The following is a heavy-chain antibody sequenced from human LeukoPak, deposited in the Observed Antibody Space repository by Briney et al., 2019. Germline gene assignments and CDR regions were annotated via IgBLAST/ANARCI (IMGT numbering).Heavy chain of an antibody. CDR3: VVDGSAWAGFEY. J-gene: IGHJ4*02. CDR2: ITGKADDYAT. CDR1: GFTFSGSV. Sequence: GGSLRLSCVVSGFTFSGSVIHWVRQASGKGLEWVAHITGKADDYATACIAAVKGRFIISRDDSENTAFLQMDSLKTEDTAMYYCVVDGSAWAGFEYWGQGTLVTVSS. D-gene: IGHD6-19*01. V-gene: IGHV3-73*01.